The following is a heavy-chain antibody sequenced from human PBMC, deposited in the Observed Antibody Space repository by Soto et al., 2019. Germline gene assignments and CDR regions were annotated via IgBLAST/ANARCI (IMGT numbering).Heavy chain of an antibody. Sequence: SSETLSLTCTVSGGSISSYYWSWIRQPPGKGLEWIGYIYYSGSTNYNPSLKSRVTISVDTSKNQFSLKLSSVTAADTAVYYCARAVNRNYYYMDVWGKGTTVTVSS. D-gene: IGHD3-9*01. CDR3: ARAVNRNYYYMDV. J-gene: IGHJ6*03. CDR2: IYYSGST. V-gene: IGHV4-59*01. CDR1: GGSISSYY.